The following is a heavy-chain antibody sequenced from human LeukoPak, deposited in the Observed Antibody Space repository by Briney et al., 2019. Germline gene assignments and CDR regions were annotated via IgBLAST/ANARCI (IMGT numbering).Heavy chain of an antibody. V-gene: IGHV4-4*02. CDR1: GGSISSSNW. CDR3: ARDLDGSGTSSF. D-gene: IGHD3-10*01. CDR2: IYHSGTT. J-gene: IGHJ4*02. Sequence: PSETPSLTCAVPGGSISSSNWWSWVRQPPGKGREWIGEIYHSGTTNYNPSLKSRVTISVDKSKNQFSLKLSSVTAADTAVYYCARDLDGSGTSSFWGQGTLVTVSS.